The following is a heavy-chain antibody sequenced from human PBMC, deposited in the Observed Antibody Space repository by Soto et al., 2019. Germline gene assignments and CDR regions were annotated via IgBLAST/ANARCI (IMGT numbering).Heavy chain of an antibody. CDR1: GFTCKEYG. V-gene: IGHV3-9*01. J-gene: IGHJ4*02. Sequence: SLRLSCVASGFTCKEYGMHWVRQAQGKGLEWVSGISGNSARAGYADSVKGRFTTSRDNAKNSLYLQMDSLRAEDTAFYYCAKDNDADYDTPFDSWGQGTLVTVSS. D-gene: IGHD4-17*01. CDR2: ISGNSARA. CDR3: AKDNDADYDTPFDS.